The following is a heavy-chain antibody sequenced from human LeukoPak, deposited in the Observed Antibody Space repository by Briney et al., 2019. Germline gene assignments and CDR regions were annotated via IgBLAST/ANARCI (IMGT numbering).Heavy chain of an antibody. CDR3: ASWPGGWYGEDY. D-gene: IGHD6-19*01. Sequence: SVKVSCKASGGTFSSYAISWVRQAPGQGLEWMGRIIPILGIANYAQKFQGRVTITADKSTSTAYMELSSLRSEDTAVYYCASWPGGWYGEDYWGQGTLVTVSS. V-gene: IGHV1-69*04. CDR1: GGTFSSYA. CDR2: IIPILGIA. J-gene: IGHJ4*02.